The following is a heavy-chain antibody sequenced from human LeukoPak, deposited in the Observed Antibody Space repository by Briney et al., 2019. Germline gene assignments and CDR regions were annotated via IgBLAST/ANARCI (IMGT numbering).Heavy chain of an antibody. CDR3: ARGRGPLTY. J-gene: IGHJ4*02. V-gene: IGHV4-59*01. CDR1: GGSISLYY. CDR2: FYDTRSP. Sequence: KSSETLSPTCTVSGGSISLYYWSWIRQPPGKGLEWIGYFYDTRSPKYNPSLERRVTISVDMSRNQFSLNLTSVTAADTAVYYCARGRGPLTYWGQGTLATVSS. D-gene: IGHD3-10*01.